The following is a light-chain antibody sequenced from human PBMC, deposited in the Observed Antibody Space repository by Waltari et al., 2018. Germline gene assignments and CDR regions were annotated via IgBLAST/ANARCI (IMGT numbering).Light chain of an antibody. V-gene: IGLV2-14*01. J-gene: IGLJ3*02. Sequence: QSALTQPASVSGSPGQSITIPCTGTSRDVGGYTYVSWYQQHPGKAPKLLIFDVRNRPSGVSNRFSGSKSGNTASLTISGLQAEDESYYYCCSFTSGSTWVFGGGTKLTVL. CDR3: CSFTSGSTWV. CDR1: SRDVGGYTY. CDR2: DVR.